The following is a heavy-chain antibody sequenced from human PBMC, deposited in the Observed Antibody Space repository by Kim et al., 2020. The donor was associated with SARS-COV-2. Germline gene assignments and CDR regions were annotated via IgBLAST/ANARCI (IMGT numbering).Heavy chain of an antibody. CDR3: ARDDSGWERAFDI. V-gene: IGHV5-51*01. D-gene: IGHD6-19*01. CDR2: IYPGDSDV. Sequence: GESLKISCKASGYTFTNYWIGWVRQMPGKALEWMGIIYPGDSDVRYSTSFRGQVTISVDKSITTAYLQWTSLKASDTAMYYCARDDSGWERAFDIWGQGTMVTVSS. J-gene: IGHJ3*02. CDR1: GYTFTNYW.